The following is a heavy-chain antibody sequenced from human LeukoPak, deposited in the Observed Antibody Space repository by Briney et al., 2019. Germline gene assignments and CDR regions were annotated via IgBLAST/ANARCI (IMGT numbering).Heavy chain of an antibody. D-gene: IGHD3-16*02. CDR3: AKLSAPADAVDI. Sequence: GGSLRLSCVASGFTFSSYFMSWVRQAPGKGLEWVFGISSSGGGRHYADSVKGHFTISRDNSKNTLFLEMNSLRGEDTAVYYCAKLSAPADAVDIWGQGTMVTVSS. J-gene: IGHJ3*02. CDR2: ISSSGGGR. V-gene: IGHV3-23*01. CDR1: GFTFSSYF.